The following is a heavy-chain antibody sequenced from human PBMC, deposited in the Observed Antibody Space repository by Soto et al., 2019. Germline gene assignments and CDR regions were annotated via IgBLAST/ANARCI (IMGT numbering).Heavy chain of an antibody. D-gene: IGHD4-4*01. CDR1: GFTLGTYA. Sequence: EVQLLESGGGWWRPGGSRGPSVAASGFTLGTYAMNGSPQPPGRGREWVSVISGTGGITYHADSVKGRFTISRDNSKNTLYLQMDSLRAEDTAVYFCAKEETVISHYYYYYGMDVWGQGTTVTVSS. J-gene: IGHJ6*02. CDR3: AKEETVISHYYYYYGMDV. V-gene: IGHV3-23*01. CDR2: ISGTGGIT.